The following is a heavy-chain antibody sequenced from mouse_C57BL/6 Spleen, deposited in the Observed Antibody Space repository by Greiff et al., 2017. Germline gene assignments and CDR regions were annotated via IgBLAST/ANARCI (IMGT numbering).Heavy chain of an antibody. CDR1: GYTFTTYP. CDR2: FHPYNDDT. V-gene: IGHV1-47*01. CDR3: ARRGPHYYAMDY. Sequence: QVQLQQSGAELVKPGASVQMSCKASGYTFTTYPIEWMKQNHGKSLEWIGNFHPYNDDTKYNEKFKGKATLTVEKSSSTVYLALSRLTSDASAVDDCARRGPHYYAMDYWGQGTAVTVSS. J-gene: IGHJ4*01.